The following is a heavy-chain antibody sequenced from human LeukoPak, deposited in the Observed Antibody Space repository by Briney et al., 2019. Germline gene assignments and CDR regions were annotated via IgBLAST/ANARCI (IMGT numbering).Heavy chain of an antibody. CDR2: ISGSGGGT. V-gene: IGHV3-23*01. J-gene: IGHJ4*02. D-gene: IGHD6-19*01. CDR1: GFTFSSYA. Sequence: GGSLRLSCAASGFTFSSYAMNWVRQAPVKGLEWVSAISGSGGGTYYADSVKGRFTISRDNSKNTLYLQMNSLRAEDTAVYYCAKSSGWFNKDHDYWGQGTLVTVSS. CDR3: AKSSGWFNKDHDY.